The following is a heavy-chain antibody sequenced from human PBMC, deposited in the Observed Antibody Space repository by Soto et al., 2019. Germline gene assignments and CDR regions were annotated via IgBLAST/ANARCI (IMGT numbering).Heavy chain of an antibody. Sequence: QVQLVQSGAAVKKPGASVQVSCKASGYTFISSGISWVRQAPGQGREWMGWGSAYSGNTNYAQKLQGRVTMTTDTATHTAYMELSSLGSDDTAVYYCAREREGMAVTGGYYVDYWGQGTLGTVSS. CDR3: AREREGMAVTGGYYVDY. D-gene: IGHD6-19*01. CDR1: GYTFISSG. CDR2: GSAYSGNT. V-gene: IGHV1-18*01. J-gene: IGHJ4*02.